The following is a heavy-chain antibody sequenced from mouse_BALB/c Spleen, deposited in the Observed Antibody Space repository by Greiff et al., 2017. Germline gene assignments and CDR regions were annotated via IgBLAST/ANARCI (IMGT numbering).Heavy chain of an antibody. CDR3: AREETTATAWFAY. J-gene: IGHJ3*01. CDR2: ISSGGSYT. D-gene: IGHD1-2*01. CDR1: GFTFSSYG. Sequence: EVKLMESGGDLVKPGGSLKLSCAASGFTFSSYGMSWVRQTPEKRLEWVATISSGGSYTYYPDSVKGRFTISRDNAKNTLYLQMSSLKSEDTAMYYCAREETTATAWFAYWGQGTLVTVSA. V-gene: IGHV5-6*01.